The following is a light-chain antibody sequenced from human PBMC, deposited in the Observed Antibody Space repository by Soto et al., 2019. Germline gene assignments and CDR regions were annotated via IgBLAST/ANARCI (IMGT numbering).Light chain of an antibody. Sequence: QLVLTQSPSASASLGASVKLTCTLSSGHSSYAIAWHQQQPEKGPRYLMRVNSDGSHSRGDGIPDRFSGSSSGAERCLTISSLQSEDEADDYCQIWGTGTQRVFGGGTKLTVL. J-gene: IGLJ3*02. CDR3: QIWGTGTQRV. CDR2: VNSDGSH. V-gene: IGLV4-69*01. CDR1: SGHSSYA.